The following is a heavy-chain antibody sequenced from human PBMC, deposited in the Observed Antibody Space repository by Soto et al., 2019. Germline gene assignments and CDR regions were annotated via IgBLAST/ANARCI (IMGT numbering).Heavy chain of an antibody. CDR1: GFTFTNYW. V-gene: IGHV3-74*01. Sequence: PGGSLRLSCATSGFTFTNYWMHWVRQVPGKGLQWLSRINSDGSIIDYADSVKDRFTISRDNAKNTLYLQMDSLRAEDTAVFYCGRDRGGNYYGGFDYWGQGXLVTVYS. D-gene: IGHD1-26*01. CDR2: INSDGSII. J-gene: IGHJ4*02. CDR3: GRDRGGNYYGGFDY.